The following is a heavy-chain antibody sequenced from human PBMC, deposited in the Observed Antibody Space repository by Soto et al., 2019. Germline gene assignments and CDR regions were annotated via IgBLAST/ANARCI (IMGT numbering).Heavy chain of an antibody. CDR3: ARGGGSGAFDI. CDR1: GGSVSSGIYY. D-gene: IGHD3-10*01. J-gene: IGHJ3*02. Sequence: SETLSLTCTVSGGSVSSGIYYWSWIRQPPGKGLEWIGYIYYSGSTNYNPSLKSRVTISVDTSKNQFSLKLSSVTAADTAVYYCARGGGSGAFDIWGQGTMVTVSS. CDR2: IYYSGST. V-gene: IGHV4-61*01.